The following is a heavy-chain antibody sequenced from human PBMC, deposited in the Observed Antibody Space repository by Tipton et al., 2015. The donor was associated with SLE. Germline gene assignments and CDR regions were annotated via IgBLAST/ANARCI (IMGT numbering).Heavy chain of an antibody. CDR3: ARVWLNNAFDI. CDR2: IYTSGAT. Sequence: TLSLTCTVSGGSMSSDTYYWSWIRQPAGKGLEWIGRIYTSGATDDNPSLKSRVTMSVDMSKNQIFLKMTSVTAADSAVYFCARVWLNNAFDIWGQGTRVTVSS. CDR1: GGSMSSDTYY. V-gene: IGHV4-61*02. D-gene: IGHD2/OR15-2a*01. J-gene: IGHJ3*02.